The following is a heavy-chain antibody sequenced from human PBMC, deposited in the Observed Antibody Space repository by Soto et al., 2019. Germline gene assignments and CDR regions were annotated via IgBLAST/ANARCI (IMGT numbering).Heavy chain of an antibody. CDR1: GYTFTSYG. J-gene: IGHJ6*02. Sequence: GASVKVSCKASGYTFTSYGISWVRQAPGQGLEWMGWISAYNGNTNYAQKLQGRVTMTTDTSTSTAYMELRSLRSDDTAVYYCARASGRTQFYYYYGMDVWGQETRVTVCS. CDR3: ARASGRTQFYYYYGMDV. V-gene: IGHV1-18*01. D-gene: IGHD6-19*01. CDR2: ISAYNGNT.